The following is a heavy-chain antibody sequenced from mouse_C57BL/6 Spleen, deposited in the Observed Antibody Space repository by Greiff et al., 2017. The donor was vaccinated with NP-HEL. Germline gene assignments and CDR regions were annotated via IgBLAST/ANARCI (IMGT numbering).Heavy chain of an antibody. D-gene: IGHD1-1*01. CDR3: TRSFYGSSPYFDY. Sequence: VQLQQSGTVLARPGASVKMSCKTSGSTFTSYWMHWVKQRPGQGLEWIGAIYPGNSDTSYNQKFKGKAKLTAVTSASTAYMELSSLTNEDSAVYYCTRSFYGSSPYFDYWGQGTTLTVSS. J-gene: IGHJ2*01. CDR2: IYPGNSDT. V-gene: IGHV1-5*01. CDR1: GSTFTSYW.